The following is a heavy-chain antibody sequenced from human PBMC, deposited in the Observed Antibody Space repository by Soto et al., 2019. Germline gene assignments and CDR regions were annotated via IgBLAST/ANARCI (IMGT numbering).Heavy chain of an antibody. CDR1: GGSMSSGGSN. Sequence: PSETLSLTCTVSGGSMSSGGSNWSWIRQHPGKGLEWIGYIYYSGSTSYNPSLKSRVTISVDTSKNQFSLKLNSVTAADTAVYYCARSAPVYGMDVWGQGTTVTV. J-gene: IGHJ6*02. CDR2: IYYSGST. CDR3: ARSAPVYGMDV. V-gene: IGHV4-31*03.